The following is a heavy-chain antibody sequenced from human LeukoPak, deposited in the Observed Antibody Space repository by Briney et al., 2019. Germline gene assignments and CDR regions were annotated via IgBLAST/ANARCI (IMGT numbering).Heavy chain of an antibody. Sequence: PGESLRLSCAASGSTFSSYWMHWVRQAPGKGLVWVSRINTDGSSTSYADSVKGRFTISRDNAKNTLYLQMNSLRAEDTAVYYCVPNTFDYWGQGTLVSVSS. D-gene: IGHD2/OR15-2a*01. CDR1: GSTFSSYW. CDR3: VPNTFDY. V-gene: IGHV3-74*01. J-gene: IGHJ4*02. CDR2: INTDGSST.